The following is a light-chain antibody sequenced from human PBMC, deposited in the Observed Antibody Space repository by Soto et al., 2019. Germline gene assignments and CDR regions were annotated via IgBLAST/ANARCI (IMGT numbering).Light chain of an antibody. CDR1: QSVSSN. J-gene: IGKJ1*01. CDR2: GTS. CDR3: QQYNNWPRT. V-gene: IGKV3-15*01. Sequence: EIVLTQSPGSLSLSPRERATLSCRASQSVSSNHLAWYQRKAGQAPRLLIYGTSTRATGIPARFSGSGSGTDFTLTISSLQFEDFAVYYCQQYNNWPRTFGQGTKVDIK.